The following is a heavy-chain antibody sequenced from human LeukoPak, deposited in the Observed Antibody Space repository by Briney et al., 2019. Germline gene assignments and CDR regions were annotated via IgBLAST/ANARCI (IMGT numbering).Heavy chain of an antibody. CDR3: AKRGVVIRVILVGFHKEANYFDS. D-gene: IGHD3-22*01. CDR2: IGDSGGRT. J-gene: IGHJ4*02. CDR1: GITLSNYG. V-gene: IGHV3-23*01. Sequence: GGSLRLSCAVSGITLSNYGMSWVRQAPGKGLEWVAGIGDSGGRTNYADSVKGRFTISRDNQMNSLRAEDTAIYFCAKRGVVIRVILVGFHKEANYFDSWGQGALVTVSS.